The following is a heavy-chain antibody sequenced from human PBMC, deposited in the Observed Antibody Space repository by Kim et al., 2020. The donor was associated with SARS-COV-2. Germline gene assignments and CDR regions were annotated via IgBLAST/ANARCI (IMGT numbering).Heavy chain of an antibody. CDR1: GGSISSSSYY. CDR3: ARLETEAAGFY. Sequence: SETLSLTCTVSGGSISSSSYYWGWIRQPPGKGLEWIGSIYYSGSTYYNPSLKSRVTISVDTSKNQFSLKLSSVTAADTAVYYCARLETEAAGFYWGQGTLVTVSS. J-gene: IGHJ4*02. D-gene: IGHD6-13*01. V-gene: IGHV4-39*01. CDR2: IYYSGST.